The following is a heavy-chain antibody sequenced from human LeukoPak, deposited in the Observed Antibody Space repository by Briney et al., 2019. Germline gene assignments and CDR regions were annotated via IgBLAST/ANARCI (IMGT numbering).Heavy chain of an antibody. CDR2: ISSSSTYI. D-gene: IGHD6-13*01. Sequence: SGGSLRLSCAASGFSFSTYSMNWVRQAPGKGLEWVSSISSSSTYIYYADSMKGRFTISRDNAKNSLYLQMNSLRAEDTAVYYCARGSPGLRPAAAGSYNWFDPWGQGTLVTASS. J-gene: IGHJ5*02. V-gene: IGHV3-21*01. CDR1: GFSFSTYS. CDR3: ARGSPGLRPAAAGSYNWFDP.